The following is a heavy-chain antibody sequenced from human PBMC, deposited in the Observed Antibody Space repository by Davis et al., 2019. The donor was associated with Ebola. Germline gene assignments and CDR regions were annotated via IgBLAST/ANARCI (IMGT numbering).Heavy chain of an antibody. CDR1: GYTFTSYG. J-gene: IGHJ6*02. V-gene: IGHV1-69*13. D-gene: IGHD2-15*01. CDR3: ALEASGGYCSGGSCYLRARYYYGMDV. Sequence: AASVKVSCKASGYTFTSYGISWVRQAPGQGLEWMGGIIPIFGTANYAQKFQGRVTITADESTSTAYMELSSLRSEDTAVYYCALEASGGYCSGGSCYLRARYYYGMDVWGQGTTVTVSS. CDR2: IIPIFGTA.